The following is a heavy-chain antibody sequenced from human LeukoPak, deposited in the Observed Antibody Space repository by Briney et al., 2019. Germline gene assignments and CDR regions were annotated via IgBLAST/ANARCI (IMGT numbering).Heavy chain of an antibody. CDR3: ASVGFRSGGWFDP. Sequence: ASVKVSCKASRYTFTSYYMHWVRQAPGQGLEWMGIINPSGGSTSYAQKFQGRVTMTRDTSTSTVYMELSSLRSEDTAVYYCASVGFRSGGWFDPWGQGTLVTVSS. D-gene: IGHD3-16*01. CDR2: INPSGGST. J-gene: IGHJ5*02. V-gene: IGHV1-46*01. CDR1: RYTFTSYY.